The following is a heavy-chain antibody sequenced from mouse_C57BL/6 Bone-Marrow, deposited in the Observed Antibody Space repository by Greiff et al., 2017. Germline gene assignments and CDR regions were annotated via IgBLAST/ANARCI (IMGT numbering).Heavy chain of an antibody. D-gene: IGHD2-4*01. CDR3: TSYYFIYYDCDEGASYAMDY. Sequence: EVQLQQSGAELVRPGASVKLSCTASGFNIKDDYMNWVKQRPEQGLEWIGWFDPENGDTEYASKFQGKVTITADTSSNTAYLHLRSLTSEDTAVYYCTSYYFIYYDCDEGASYAMDYWGQGTSVTVSS. V-gene: IGHV14-4*01. CDR2: FDPENGDT. J-gene: IGHJ4*01. CDR1: GFNIKDDY.